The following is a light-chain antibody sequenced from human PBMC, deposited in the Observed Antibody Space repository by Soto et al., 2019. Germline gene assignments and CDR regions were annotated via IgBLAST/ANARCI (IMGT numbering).Light chain of an antibody. CDR3: GSWDSSLSAYV. J-gene: IGLJ1*01. CDR1: SSDVGVFHY. CDR2: DDN. Sequence: QSALTQPASVSGSPGQSITLSCTGTSSDVGVFHYVSWYQQHPGKAPKLIIHDDNKRPSGIPDRFSGSKSGTSATLGITGFQTGDEADYYCGSWDSSLSAYVFGTGTKVTVL. V-gene: IGLV2-14*03.